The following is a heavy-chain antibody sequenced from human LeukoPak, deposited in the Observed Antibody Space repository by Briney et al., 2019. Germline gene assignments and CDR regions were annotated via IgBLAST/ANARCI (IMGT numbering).Heavy chain of an antibody. J-gene: IGHJ6*02. CDR2: ISSSGSTI. Sequence: SGGSLRLSCAASGFTFSSYEMNWVRQAPGKGLEWVSYISSSGSTIYYADSVKGRFTISRDNAKNSLYLQMNSLRAEDTAVYYCAKDLQYSSYYYYGMDVWGQGTTVTVSS. CDR1: GFTFSSYE. D-gene: IGHD6-19*01. CDR3: AKDLQYSSYYYYGMDV. V-gene: IGHV3-48*03.